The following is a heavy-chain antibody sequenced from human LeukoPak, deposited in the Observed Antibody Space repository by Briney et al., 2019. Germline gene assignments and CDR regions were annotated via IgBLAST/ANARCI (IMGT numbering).Heavy chain of an antibody. V-gene: IGHV4-4*07. Sequence: SETLSLTCTVSGGSISSYYWSWIRQPAGKGLEWIGRIYTSGSTNYNPSLKSRVTMSVDTSKNQFSLKLSSVTAADTAVYYCARDRGAYYGSGSHAKKWFDPWGQGTLVTVSS. J-gene: IGHJ5*02. D-gene: IGHD3-10*01. CDR2: IYTSGST. CDR3: ARDRGAYYGSGSHAKKWFDP. CDR1: GGSISSYY.